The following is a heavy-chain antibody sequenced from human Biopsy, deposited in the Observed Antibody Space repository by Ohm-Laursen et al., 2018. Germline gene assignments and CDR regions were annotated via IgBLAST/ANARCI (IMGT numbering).Heavy chain of an antibody. J-gene: IGHJ6*02. CDR1: GFTFNAYW. Sequence: SLRLSCSASGFTFNAYWMYWVRQVPGKGLVWVSHIKSVGSWTNYADSVKGRFTISRDNAKNTPYLQMNSLRAEDTAVYYCVSFLKDLNMAVWGQGTTVTVSS. CDR3: VSFLKDLNMAV. D-gene: IGHD2-15*01. V-gene: IGHV3-74*01. CDR2: IKSVGSWT.